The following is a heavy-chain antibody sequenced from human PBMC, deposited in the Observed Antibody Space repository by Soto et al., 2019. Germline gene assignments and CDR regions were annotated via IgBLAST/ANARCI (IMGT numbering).Heavy chain of an antibody. V-gene: IGHV3-33*01. CDR2: IWYDGSNK. D-gene: IGHD3-9*01. J-gene: IGHJ6*02. CDR3: ARDLPPSIFWYPSGMDV. Sequence: PGGSLRLSCAASGFTFSSYGMHWVRQAPGKGLEWVAVIWYDGSNKYYADSVKGRFTISRDNSKNTLYLQMNSLRAEDTAVYYCARDLPPSIFWYPSGMDVWGQGTTVTVSS. CDR1: GFTFSSYG.